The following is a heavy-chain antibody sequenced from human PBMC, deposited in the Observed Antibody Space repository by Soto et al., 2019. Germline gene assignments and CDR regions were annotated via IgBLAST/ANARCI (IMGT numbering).Heavy chain of an antibody. J-gene: IGHJ4*02. CDR3: ARDSCSLPGSSSLFCFDY. D-gene: IGHD6-6*01. CDR2: ISAYNGNT. Sequence: ASVKVSCKASGYTFTSYGISWVRQAPGQGLEWMGWISAYNGNTNYAQKLQGRVTMTTDTSTSTAYMELRSLRSDDTAVYYCARDSCSLPGSSSLFCFDYWGQGTLVTVSS. V-gene: IGHV1-18*01. CDR1: GYTFTSYG.